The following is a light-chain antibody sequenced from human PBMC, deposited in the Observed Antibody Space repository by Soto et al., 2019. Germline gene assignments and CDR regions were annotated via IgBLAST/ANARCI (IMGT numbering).Light chain of an antibody. Sequence: EIVLTQSPGTLSLSPGERATLSCRASQSVSVTYLAWYQQRPGQAPRLLLYGASTRATGIPGRFSGSGSGTDFTLTISRLEPEDFAVYYCQQFGTSQTFGQGNKVEIK. CDR1: QSVSVTY. CDR3: QQFGTSQT. V-gene: IGKV3-20*01. CDR2: GAS. J-gene: IGKJ1*01.